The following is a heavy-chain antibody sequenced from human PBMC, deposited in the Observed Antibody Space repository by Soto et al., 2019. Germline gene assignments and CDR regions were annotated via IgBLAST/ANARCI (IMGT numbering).Heavy chain of an antibody. CDR1: GASITTYY. V-gene: IGHV4-59*12. Sequence: QLQLQESGPGLVKPSETLSLTCNVSGASITTYYWNWARQTPGKGLEWIAFIYHTGSTGSNPSLKRRLTISVATSKSQISLQLRSVTAADTGVYFGGRALSDRDYALDVWGQGTLVTVSS. J-gene: IGHJ6*02. CDR2: IYHTGST. CDR3: GRALSDRDYALDV.